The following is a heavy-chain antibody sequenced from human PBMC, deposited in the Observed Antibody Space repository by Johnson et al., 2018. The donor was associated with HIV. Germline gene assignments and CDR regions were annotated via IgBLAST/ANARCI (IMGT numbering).Heavy chain of an antibody. J-gene: IGHJ3*02. D-gene: IGHD6-19*01. CDR1: GFIFSDYY. Sequence: QVQLVESGGGLVRPGGSLRLSCAASGFIFSDYYTSWLRQAPGRGLAWVSYISTSGSTINYADSVKGRFTISRDNAKKSLYLQMNSLRAEDTAVYYCAKDRQWGPRDAFDIWGQGTMVTVSS. CDR3: AKDRQWGPRDAFDI. CDR2: ISTSGSTI. V-gene: IGHV3-11*04.